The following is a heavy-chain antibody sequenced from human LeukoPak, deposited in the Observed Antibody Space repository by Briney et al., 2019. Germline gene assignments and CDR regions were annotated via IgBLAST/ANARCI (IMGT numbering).Heavy chain of an antibody. CDR3: ARDQETGNAFDI. CDR2: IWYDGSNK. D-gene: IGHD1-14*01. J-gene: IGHJ3*02. Sequence: GGSLRLSCAESGFTFSSYGMHWVRQAPGKGLEWVAVIWYDGSNKYYADSVKGRFTISRDNSKNTLYLQMNSLRAEDTAVYYCARDQETGNAFDIWGQGTMVTVSS. V-gene: IGHV3-33*01. CDR1: GFTFSSYG.